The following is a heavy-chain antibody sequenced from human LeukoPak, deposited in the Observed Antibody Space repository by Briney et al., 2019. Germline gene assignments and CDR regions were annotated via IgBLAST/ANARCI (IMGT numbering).Heavy chain of an antibody. CDR3: ARHKVSEQPPTG. CDR2: INTDGNTR. V-gene: IGHV3-74*01. Sequence: GGSLRLSCATSGFTFSTSWMHWVRQAPGKGLVWVSRINTDGNTRDYADSVKGRFTISRDNAKNTLYLQMNSLRAEDTAVYYCARHKVSEQPPTGWGQGTLVTVSS. J-gene: IGHJ4*02. CDR1: GFTFSTSW.